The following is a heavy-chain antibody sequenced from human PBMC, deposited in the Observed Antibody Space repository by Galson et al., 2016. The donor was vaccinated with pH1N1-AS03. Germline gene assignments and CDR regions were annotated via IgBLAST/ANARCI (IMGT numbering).Heavy chain of an antibody. D-gene: IGHD2/OR15-2a*01. V-gene: IGHV2-5*02. J-gene: IGHJ4*02. CDR3: TRSRYYNTNLYYFDY. CDR2: IYWDDDK. CDR1: GFSLATSGVG. Sequence: LVKPTQTLTLTCAFSGFSLATSGVGVGWIRQPPGKALEWLALIYWDDDKLYNPSLKSRLTVTKDTSKNLVVLALTDMDPVDTATYFCTRSRYYNTNLYYFDYWGQGTLVTVSS.